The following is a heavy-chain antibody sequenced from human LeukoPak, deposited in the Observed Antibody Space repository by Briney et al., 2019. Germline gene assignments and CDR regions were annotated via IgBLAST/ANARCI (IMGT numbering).Heavy chain of an antibody. Sequence: GGSLRLSCAASGFTVSSNYMSWVRQAPGKGLEWVSVIYSGGSTYYADSVKGRFTISRDNSKNTLYLQMNSLRAEDTAVYYCASSGYSYGLTFDYWGQGTTVTVSS. D-gene: IGHD5-18*01. V-gene: IGHV3-53*01. CDR2: IYSGGST. CDR1: GFTVSSNY. CDR3: ASSGYSYGLTFDY. J-gene: IGHJ4*03.